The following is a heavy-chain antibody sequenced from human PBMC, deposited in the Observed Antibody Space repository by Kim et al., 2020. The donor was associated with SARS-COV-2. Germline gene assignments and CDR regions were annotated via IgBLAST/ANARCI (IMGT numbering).Heavy chain of an antibody. D-gene: IGHD2-2*01. CDR1: GFTFSSYA. CDR2: ISYDGSNK. V-gene: IGHV3-30-3*01. CDR3: ARDSYCSSTSCYLDYYGMDV. J-gene: IGHJ6*02. Sequence: GGSLRLSCAASGFTFSSYAMHWVRQAPGKRLEWVAVISYDGSNKYYADSVKGRFTISRDNSKNTLYLQMNSLRAEDTAVYYCARDSYCSSTSCYLDYYGMDVWGQGTTVTVSS.